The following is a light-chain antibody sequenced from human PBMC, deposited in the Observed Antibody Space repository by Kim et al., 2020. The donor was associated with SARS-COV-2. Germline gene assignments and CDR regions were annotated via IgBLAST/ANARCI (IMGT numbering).Light chain of an antibody. J-gene: IGKJ4*01. CDR2: VAS. CDR3: QQYNTWPPLT. CDR1: QSVNTN. Sequence: SPGERATLSCRARQSVNTNLAWYQHKPGQAPRLLIHVASTRATGIPGRFSGSGSGTEFTLTISSLQSEDFAVYYCQQYNTWPPLTFGGGTKVEIK. V-gene: IGKV3-15*01.